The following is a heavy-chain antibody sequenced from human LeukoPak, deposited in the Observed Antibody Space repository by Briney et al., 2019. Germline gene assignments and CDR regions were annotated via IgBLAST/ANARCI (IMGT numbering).Heavy chain of an antibody. CDR3: ARDGGEGWYSSSWTY. J-gene: IGHJ4*02. Sequence: SETLSLTCTVSGGSISSGGYYWSWIRQHPGKGLEWIGYIYYSGSTYYNPSLKSRVTISVYTSKNQFSLKLSSVTAADTAVYYCARDGGEGWYSSSWTYWGQGTLVTVSS. CDR1: GGSISSGGYY. V-gene: IGHV4-31*03. CDR2: IYYSGST. D-gene: IGHD6-13*01.